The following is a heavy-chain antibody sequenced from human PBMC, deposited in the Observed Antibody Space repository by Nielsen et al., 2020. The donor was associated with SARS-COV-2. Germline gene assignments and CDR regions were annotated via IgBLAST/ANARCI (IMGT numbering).Heavy chain of an antibody. CDR2: IYYTRST. Sequence: SETLSLTCTVSGASINSGDYYWTWVRQYPGKGLEWIGYIYYTRSTIYNPSLKSRVVISEDTSKNQFSLELRSVTAADTAVYYCGKESPRGYSNYMDVWGKGTTVTVSS. V-gene: IGHV4-31*03. J-gene: IGHJ6*03. CDR3: GKESPRGYSNYMDV. CDR1: GASINSGDYY.